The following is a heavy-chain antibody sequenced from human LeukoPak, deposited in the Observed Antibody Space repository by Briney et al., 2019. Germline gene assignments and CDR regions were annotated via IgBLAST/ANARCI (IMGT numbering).Heavy chain of an antibody. V-gene: IGHV3-30-3*01. D-gene: IGHD6-19*01. Sequence: GGSLRLSCAASGFTLSSYAMHWVRQAPGKGLEWVALLSYDGNIKYYADSVKGRFTISRDNSKNTLYLQMNSLGAEDTAVYYCARDLEYYSSGYYRYGGAWGQGTLVTVSS. CDR1: GFTLSSYA. CDR3: ARDLEYYSSGYYRYGGA. CDR2: LSYDGNIK. J-gene: IGHJ5*02.